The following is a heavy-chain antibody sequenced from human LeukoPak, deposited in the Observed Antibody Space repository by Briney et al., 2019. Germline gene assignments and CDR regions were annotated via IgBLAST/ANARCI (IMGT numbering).Heavy chain of an antibody. CDR2: IYYGRTT. J-gene: IGHJ3*02. CDR1: GGSISGYY. D-gene: IGHD2-21*02. V-gene: IGHV4-59*13. CDR3: ASGYCGGDCPYHAFDI. Sequence: SETLSLTCTVSGGSISGYYWSWIRQPPGRGLEWLGYIYYGRTTNYNPSLKSRVAISVDKSKHQFSLKLSSVTAADMAVYYCASGYCGGDCPYHAFDIWGQGTMVTVSS.